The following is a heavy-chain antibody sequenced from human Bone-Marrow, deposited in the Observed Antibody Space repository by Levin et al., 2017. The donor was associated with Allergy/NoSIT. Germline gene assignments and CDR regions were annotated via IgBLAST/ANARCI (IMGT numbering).Heavy chain of an antibody. CDR3: TKLLEPARPQ. CDR2: IYSSGTT. J-gene: IGHJ4*02. CDR1: GGSMNSYSYY. D-gene: IGHD2/OR15-2a*01. V-gene: IGHV4-39*01. Sequence: SETLSLTCAVSGGSMNSYSYYWGWIRQPPGKGLEWIGSIYSSGTTYYNVSLRSRVTISVDTSKNQFSLKVISVTAADTAVYYCTKLLEPARPQWGQGLLVTVSS.